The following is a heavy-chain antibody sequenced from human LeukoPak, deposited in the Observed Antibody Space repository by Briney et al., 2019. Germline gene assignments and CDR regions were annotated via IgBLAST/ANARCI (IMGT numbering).Heavy chain of an antibody. V-gene: IGHV1-18*01. Sequence: ASVTVSCKASGYTFTSYGISWVRQAPGQGLEWMGWISAYNGNTNYAQKLQGRVTMTTDTSTSTAYMELRSLRSDDTAVYYCAREAAGDLYFDYWGQGTLVTVSS. CDR3: AREAAGDLYFDY. J-gene: IGHJ4*02. CDR2: ISAYNGNT. CDR1: GYTFTSYG. D-gene: IGHD2-21*02.